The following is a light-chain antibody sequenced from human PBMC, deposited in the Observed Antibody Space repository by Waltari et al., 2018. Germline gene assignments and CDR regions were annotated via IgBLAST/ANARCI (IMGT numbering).Light chain of an antibody. J-gene: IGLJ2*01. CDR1: SSAVGGYNY. CDR3: SSYRRSVIVV. Sequence: QSALTQPASVSGSPGQSITISCTGTSSAVGGYNYVSWYQHHPGKAPKIRIYDVNDRPSGVSNRFSGSKSGNTASLTISGLQAEDEADYYCSSYRRSVIVVFGGGTKLTVL. CDR2: DVN. V-gene: IGLV2-14*03.